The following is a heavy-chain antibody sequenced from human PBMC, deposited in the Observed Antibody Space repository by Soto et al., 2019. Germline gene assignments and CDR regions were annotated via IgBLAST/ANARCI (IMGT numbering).Heavy chain of an antibody. V-gene: IGHV4-34*01. CDR3: VRIRYQLPSSVLWLDP. Sequence: SETLSLTCAVYGGFLSESYWTWMRQPPGKGLEWIGEINHVGGTNYNPSPKSRVTMSVDTSQNQFSLRLISVTAADTAMYFCVRIRYQLPSSVLWLDPWGQGTPVTVSS. CDR1: GGFLSESY. CDR2: INHVGGT. J-gene: IGHJ5*02. D-gene: IGHD3-16*01.